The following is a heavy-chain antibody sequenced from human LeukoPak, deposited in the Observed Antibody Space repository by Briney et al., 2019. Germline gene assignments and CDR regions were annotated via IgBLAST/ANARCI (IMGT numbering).Heavy chain of an antibody. V-gene: IGHV3-30*18. D-gene: IGHD3-10*01. Sequence: GGSLRLSCAASGFTFSSYGMHWVRQAPGKGLEWVAAISYDGSNKYYADSVKGRFTISRDNSKNTLYLQMNSLRAEDTAVYYCAKDRYYGSGSWGYYFDYWGQGTLVTVSS. J-gene: IGHJ4*02. CDR1: GFTFSSYG. CDR3: AKDRYYGSGSWGYYFDY. CDR2: ISYDGSNK.